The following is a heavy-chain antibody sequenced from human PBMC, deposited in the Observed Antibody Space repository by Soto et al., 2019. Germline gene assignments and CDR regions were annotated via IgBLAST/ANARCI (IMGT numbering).Heavy chain of an antibody. CDR1: GYSFTDYQ. Sequence: ASVQVSCKASGYSFTDYQIHWLRQAPGQGLEWLGRINPKSGGTSTAQKFQGWVTMTADTSISTASMELTRLPSDDTATYYCARGDSTDCSNGVCSFFYNHDMDVWCQGTTVTVS. V-gene: IGHV1-2*04. J-gene: IGHJ6*02. D-gene: IGHD2-8*01. CDR2: INPKSGGT. CDR3: ARGDSTDCSNGVCSFFYNHDMDV.